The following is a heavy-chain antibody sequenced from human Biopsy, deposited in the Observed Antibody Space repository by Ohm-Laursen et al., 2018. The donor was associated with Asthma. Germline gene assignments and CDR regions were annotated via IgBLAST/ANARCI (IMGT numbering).Heavy chain of an antibody. V-gene: IGHV3-7*01. CDR1: GFTFGDYW. CDR2: IKHDGSEK. D-gene: IGHD3-3*01. J-gene: IGHJ1*01. Sequence: GSLRLSCAASGFTFGDYWMSWLRQVPGQGLEWVANIKHDGSEKNHVDSLKGRFTISRDNAKNLLFLQMNSLRAEDTAVYYCARTFHFWSPYHAEHYQLWGQGTLVTVSS. CDR3: ARTFHFWSPYHAEHYQL.